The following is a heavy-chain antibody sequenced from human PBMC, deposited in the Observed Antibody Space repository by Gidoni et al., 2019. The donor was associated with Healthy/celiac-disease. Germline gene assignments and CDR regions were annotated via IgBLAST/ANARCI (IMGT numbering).Heavy chain of an antibody. J-gene: IGHJ5*02. CDR1: GFTFSSYS. CDR2: ISSSSSTI. V-gene: IGHV3-48*01. D-gene: IGHD3-3*01. CDR3: ARDKPVDYDFWSGYYIYNWFDP. Sequence: EVQLVESGGGLVQPGGSLRLSCAASGFTFSSYSLNRVRQAPGKGLGWVSYISSSSSTIYYADSVKGRFTISRDNAKNSLYLQMNSLRAEDTAVYYCARDKPVDYDFWSGYYIYNWFDPWGQGTLVTVSS.